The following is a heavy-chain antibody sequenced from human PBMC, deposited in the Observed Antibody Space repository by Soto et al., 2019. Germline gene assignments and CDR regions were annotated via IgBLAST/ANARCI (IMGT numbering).Heavy chain of an antibody. D-gene: IGHD1-1*01. V-gene: IGHV1-69*06. CDR2: IIPVFGTA. J-gene: IGHJ5*02. Sequence: SVKVSCKASGDTFSTYVIMWVRQAPGQGLESMGTIIPVFGTANYAQNFQGRVTFTADKSTNTAYMELRSLRSEDTAIYYCARGPAIGSWFEPWGQGTLVTVSS. CDR3: ARGPAIGSWFEP. CDR1: GDTFSTYV.